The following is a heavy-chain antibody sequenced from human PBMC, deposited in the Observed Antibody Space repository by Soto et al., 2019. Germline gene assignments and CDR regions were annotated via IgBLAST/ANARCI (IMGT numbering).Heavy chain of an antibody. V-gene: IGHV3-74*01. Sequence: GGSLRLSCAASGFTFNNYWMHWVRQAPGKGLVWVSRINTDGSRTNYADSVKGRFTISRDNAKNTLYLQMDSLRAEDTAVYYCAKVATGSYNWVDPWGQGTRVTVSS. CDR2: INTDGSRT. CDR1: GFTFNNYW. CDR3: AKVATGSYNWVDP. D-gene: IGHD1-1*01. J-gene: IGHJ5*02.